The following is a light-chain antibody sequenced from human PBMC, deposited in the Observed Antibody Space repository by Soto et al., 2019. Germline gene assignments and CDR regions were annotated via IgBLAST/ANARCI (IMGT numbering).Light chain of an antibody. CDR2: DTS. CDR3: KQYGSSQFT. V-gene: IGKV3-20*01. J-gene: IGKJ3*01. Sequence: EIVLMQSPGTLSLSPGEGATLSCRASQSVNSNYLAWYQQKPGQAPTVLIFDTSRRATGVPDRFSGSGSGTDFNLTISRREPDDFAVYYCKQYGSSQFTFGLGTKVNIK. CDR1: QSVNSNY.